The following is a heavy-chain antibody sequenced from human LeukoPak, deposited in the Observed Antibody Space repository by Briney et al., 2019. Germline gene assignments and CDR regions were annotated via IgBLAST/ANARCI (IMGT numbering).Heavy chain of an antibody. Sequence: GGSLRLSCAASGFTFSTYWMHWVRQDPGKGLVWVSRISSDASITSYANPVKGRFTISRDNAKNSLYLQMNSLRAEDTALYHCARDKRGAFDIWGQGTMVTVSS. V-gene: IGHV3-74*01. CDR1: GFTFSTYW. CDR3: ARDKRGAFDI. CDR2: ISSDASIT. J-gene: IGHJ3*02.